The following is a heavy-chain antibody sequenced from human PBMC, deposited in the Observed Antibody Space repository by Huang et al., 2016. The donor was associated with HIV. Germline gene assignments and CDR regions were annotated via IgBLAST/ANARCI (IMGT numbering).Heavy chain of an antibody. CDR3: AHIGRLGNYYMDV. Sequence: QITLKESGPTVIKPTQTLTLTCSFSGFSLNHKGVGMGWIRQPPGKALEWLVLIYWDDDKRFTPSLKNRITITKDTSKNQVVFTMTNLDPMDTGTYYCAHIGRLGNYYMDVWGNGTTVTVSS. CDR1: GFSLNHKGVG. D-gene: IGHD7-27*01. J-gene: IGHJ6*03. CDR2: IYWDDDK. V-gene: IGHV2-5*02.